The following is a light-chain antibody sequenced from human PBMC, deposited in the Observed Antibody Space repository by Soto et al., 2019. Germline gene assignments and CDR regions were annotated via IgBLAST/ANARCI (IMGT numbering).Light chain of an antibody. V-gene: IGLV2-14*01. Sequence: QSALTQPASVSGSPGQSITISCTGTSSDVGGYNYVSWYQQHPGKAPKLMIYEVSNRPSGVSNRFSGSKSGNTASLTISGLQAEDEPDYYCSSYTSSSTDVFGTGTKRTVL. J-gene: IGLJ1*01. CDR3: SSYTSSSTDV. CDR1: SSDVGGYNY. CDR2: EVS.